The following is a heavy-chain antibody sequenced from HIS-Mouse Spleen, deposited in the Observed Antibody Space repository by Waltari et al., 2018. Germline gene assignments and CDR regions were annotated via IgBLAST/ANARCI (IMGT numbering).Heavy chain of an antibody. CDR3: AREIPYSSSWYDWYFDL. J-gene: IGHJ2*01. CDR1: GGSTSSSRYY. CDR2: IYYSGST. V-gene: IGHV4-39*07. D-gene: IGHD6-13*01. Sequence: QLQLQESGPGLVKPSETLSLTCTVPGGSTSSSRYYWGWIRQPPGTGLEWIGSIYYSGSTYYNPSLKSRVTISVDTSKNQFSLKLSSVTAADTAVYYCAREIPYSSSWYDWYFDLWGRGTLVTVSS.